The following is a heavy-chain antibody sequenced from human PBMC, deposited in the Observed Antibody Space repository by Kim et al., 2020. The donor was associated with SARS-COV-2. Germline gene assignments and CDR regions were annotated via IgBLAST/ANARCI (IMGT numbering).Heavy chain of an antibody. CDR2: IWYDGSNK. CDR3: AKPLVSGYDAPYFDY. V-gene: IGHV3-33*06. CDR1: GFTFSSYG. Sequence: GGSLRLSCAASGFTFSSYGMHWVRQAPGKGLEWVAVIWYDGSNKYYADSVKGRFTITRDNSKNTLYLQMNSLRAEDTAVYYCAKPLVSGYDAPYFDYWGQGTLVTVSS. D-gene: IGHD5-12*01. J-gene: IGHJ4*02.